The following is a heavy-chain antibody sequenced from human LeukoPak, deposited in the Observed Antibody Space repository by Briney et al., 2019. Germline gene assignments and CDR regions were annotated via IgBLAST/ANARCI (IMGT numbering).Heavy chain of an antibody. V-gene: IGHV3-11*04. CDR1: GLTFSDYY. D-gene: IGHD5-18*01. CDR2: ISSSSSTI. J-gene: IGHJ6*02. CDR3: ARDSGYSYGPFGRYYGMDV. Sequence: KPGGSLRLSCAASGLTFSDYYMSWIRQAPGKWLEWVSYISSSSSTIYYADSVKGRFTISRDNAKNSLYLQMNSLRAKDTAVYYCARDSGYSYGPFGRYYGMDVWGQGTTVTVSS.